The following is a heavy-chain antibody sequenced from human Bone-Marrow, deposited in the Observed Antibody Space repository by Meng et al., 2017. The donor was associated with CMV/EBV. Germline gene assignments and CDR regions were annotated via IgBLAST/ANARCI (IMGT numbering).Heavy chain of an antibody. Sequence: GESLKISCAASGFSFDDHGMSWVRQAPGKGLEWVSGINWNGGSTGYADSVKGRFTISRDNAKNSLYLQMNSLRAEDTALYYCASLTGRAFDIWGQGPRVTCSS. CDR1: GFSFDDHG. CDR2: INWNGGST. CDR3: ASLTGRAFDI. D-gene: IGHD1-20*01. V-gene: IGHV3-20*04. J-gene: IGHJ3*02.